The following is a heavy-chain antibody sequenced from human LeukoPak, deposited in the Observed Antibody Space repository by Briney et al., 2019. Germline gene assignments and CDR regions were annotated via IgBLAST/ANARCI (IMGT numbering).Heavy chain of an antibody. CDR3: ARDPPGIAASGTYY. CDR1: GFSVSNNY. CDR2: IYSRGGT. D-gene: IGHD6-13*01. Sequence: PGGSLRLSCAVSGFSVSNNYMNWVRQAPGKGLEWVSLIYSRGGTSYADSVKGRFTISRDSSKYTLFLQMNSLRVEDTAVYYCARDPPGIAASGTYYWGQGTLVTVSS. J-gene: IGHJ4*02. V-gene: IGHV3-53*01.